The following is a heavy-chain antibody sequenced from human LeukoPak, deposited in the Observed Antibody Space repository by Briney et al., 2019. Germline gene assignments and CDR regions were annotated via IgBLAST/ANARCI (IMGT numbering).Heavy chain of an antibody. D-gene: IGHD3-22*01. V-gene: IGHV1-2*02. CDR3: ARDIVEHSPDGSSGYYHPEPYYFDY. J-gene: IGHJ4*02. CDR1: GYTFTGYY. Sequence: GASVKVSCKASGYTFTGYYMHWVRQAPGQGLEWMGWINPNSGGTNYAQKFQGRVTMTRDTSISTAYMELSRLRSDDTAVYYCARDIVEHSPDGSSGYYHPEPYYFDYWGQGTLVTVSS. CDR2: INPNSGGT.